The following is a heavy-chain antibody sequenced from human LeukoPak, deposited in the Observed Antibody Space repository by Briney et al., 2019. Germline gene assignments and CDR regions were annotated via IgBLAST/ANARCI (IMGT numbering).Heavy chain of an antibody. J-gene: IGHJ3*02. D-gene: IGHD3-9*01. CDR2: IIPILGIA. V-gene: IGHV1-69*04. Sequence: SVKVSCKASGGTFSSYAISWVRQAPGQGLEWMGRIIPILGIANYAQKFQGRVTITADKSTSTAYMELSSLRPEDTAVYYCARGMTGRNAFDIWGQGTMVTVSS. CDR3: ARGMTGRNAFDI. CDR1: GGTFSSYA.